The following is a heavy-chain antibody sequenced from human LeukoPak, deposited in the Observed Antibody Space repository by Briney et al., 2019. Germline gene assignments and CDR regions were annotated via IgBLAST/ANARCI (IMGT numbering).Heavy chain of an antibody. CDR2: ICHSGST. J-gene: IGHJ6*03. CDR3: AREMYYYGSASQEYYYYMDV. CDR1: DYSITRGYY. V-gene: IGHV4-38-2*02. D-gene: IGHD3-10*01. Sequence: SETLSITCTVSDYSITRGYYWGWVRQPPGKGLEWIGNICHSGSTSYNPSLKSRLTLSVDTSRNQFSLTLTSVTAADTAVYYCAREMYYYGSASQEYYYYMDVWGKGTTVTVSS.